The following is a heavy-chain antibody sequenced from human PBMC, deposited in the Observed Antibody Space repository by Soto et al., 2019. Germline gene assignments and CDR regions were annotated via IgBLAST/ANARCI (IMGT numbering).Heavy chain of an antibody. CDR1: GYSFTSYD. J-gene: IGHJ4*02. CDR3: ARVRGYCSGGSCYVDY. D-gene: IGHD2-15*01. V-gene: IGHV1-18*01. Sequence: ASVKVSCKASGYSFTSYDISWIRQAPGQGLEWMGWISAYNGNTNYAQKLQGRVTMTTDTSTSTAYMELRSLRSDDTAVYYCARVRGYCSGGSCYVDYWGPGTLVTVSS. CDR2: ISAYNGNT.